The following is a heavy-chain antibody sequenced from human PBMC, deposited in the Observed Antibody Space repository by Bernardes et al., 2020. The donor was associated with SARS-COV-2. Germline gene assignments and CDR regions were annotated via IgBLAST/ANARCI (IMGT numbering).Heavy chain of an antibody. D-gene: IGHD5-18*01. V-gene: IGHV4-39*01. Sequence: SETLSLTCTVSGGSISSSSYYWGWIRQPPGKGLEWIGSIYYSGSTYYNPSLKSRVTISVDTSKNQFSLKLSSVTAADTAVYYCARHVGGGLQLWLYYYYGMDVWGQGTTVTVSS. CDR2: IYYSGST. J-gene: IGHJ6*02. CDR3: ARHVGGGLQLWLYYYYGMDV. CDR1: GGSISSSSYY.